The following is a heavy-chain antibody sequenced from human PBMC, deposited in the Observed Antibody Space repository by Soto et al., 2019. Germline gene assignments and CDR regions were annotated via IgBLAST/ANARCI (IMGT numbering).Heavy chain of an antibody. CDR2: INDNGDT. V-gene: IGHV4-30-2*01. CDR1: GDSVSNGGYS. CDR3: ARERYGGGEFDY. J-gene: IGHJ4*02. Sequence: QLQLQESGSGLVTPSQTLSLTCTVAGDSVSNGGYSWNWIRQPPGKGLEWIAYINDNGDTLYNHSLKRRVTISLDRSKNQFSLRLSSVTAADTAVYYGARERYGGGEFDYWGRGMLVTVSS. D-gene: IGHD3-16*01.